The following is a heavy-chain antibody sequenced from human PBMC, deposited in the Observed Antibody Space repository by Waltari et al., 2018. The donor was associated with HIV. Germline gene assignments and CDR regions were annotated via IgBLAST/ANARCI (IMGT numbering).Heavy chain of an antibody. D-gene: IGHD2-8*01. CDR3: ARGTYFSYFED. Sequence: QVQLQESGPGLVKPAETLSLTCIVSGVSMKNYYWNWIRQPPGKGLELIGYIYYSGTTNYNPSLKSRVTISLDMSENHFSLKLTSVTAADTSVYFCARGTYFSYFEDWGQGALVTVSS. CDR2: IYYSGTT. J-gene: IGHJ4*02. CDR1: GVSMKNYY. V-gene: IGHV4-59*01.